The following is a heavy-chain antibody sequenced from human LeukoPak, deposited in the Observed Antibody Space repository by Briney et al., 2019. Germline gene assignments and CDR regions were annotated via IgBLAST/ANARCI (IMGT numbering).Heavy chain of an antibody. J-gene: IGHJ4*02. V-gene: IGHV1-2*02. CDR3: ARARVPIAVAGLYYFDY. Sequence: ASVKVSCKASGYTFTAYYIHWLRQAPGQGPEWMGWIKPDSGSSHYAQKFQGRVTMTRETSSNSAYMALTRLKSNDTAVYYCARARVPIAVAGLYYFDYWGQGALVTVSS. CDR2: IKPDSGSS. CDR1: GYTFTAYY. D-gene: IGHD6-19*01.